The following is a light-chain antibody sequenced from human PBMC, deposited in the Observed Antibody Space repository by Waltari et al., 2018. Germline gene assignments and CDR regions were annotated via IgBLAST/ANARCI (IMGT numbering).Light chain of an antibody. CDR2: RNN. V-gene: IGLV1-47*01. CDR1: NYNIGNNF. CDR3: ASWDGSLGGVI. Sequence: QSVLSQPPSASGTPGQRVTISCSGSNYNIGNNFVYWYHQLPGTAPNLLIYRNNQRPSGVPDRFSGSKSGTSASLAISGLRSEDEAYYYCASWDGSLGGVIFGGGTKLTVL. J-gene: IGLJ2*01.